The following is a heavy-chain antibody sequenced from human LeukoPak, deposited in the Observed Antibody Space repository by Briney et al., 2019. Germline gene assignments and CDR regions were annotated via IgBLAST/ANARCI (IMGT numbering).Heavy chain of an antibody. CDR2: ISAYNGNT. Sequence: ASVTVSCKASGYTFTSYGISWVRQAHGQGLEWVGWISAYNGNTNYAQKLQGRVTMTTDTSTSTAYMELRSLRSDDTAVYYCARDDGYNSYGMDVWGQGTTVTVSS. V-gene: IGHV1-18*01. J-gene: IGHJ6*02. D-gene: IGHD5-24*01. CDR3: ARDDGYNSYGMDV. CDR1: GYTFTSYG.